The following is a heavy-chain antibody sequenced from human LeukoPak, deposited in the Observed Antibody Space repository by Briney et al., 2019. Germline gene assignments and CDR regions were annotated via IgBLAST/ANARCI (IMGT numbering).Heavy chain of an antibody. CDR1: GFTFSTYG. CDR2: IRNDGSIK. CDR3: ATAMRPWVAYSGSYGQPTYFDY. Sequence: PGGSLRLSCAASGFTFSTYGMHWVRQAPGKGLEWVAFIRNDGSIKYYADSVKGRFTISRDNSKNTLYLQMNSLRVEDTAVYYCATAMRPWVAYSGSYGQPTYFDYWGQGTLVTVSS. V-gene: IGHV3-30*02. J-gene: IGHJ4*02. D-gene: IGHD1-26*01.